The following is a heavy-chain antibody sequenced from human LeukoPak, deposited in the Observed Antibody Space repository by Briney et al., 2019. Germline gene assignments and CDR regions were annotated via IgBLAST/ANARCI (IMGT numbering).Heavy chain of an antibody. D-gene: IGHD1-26*01. CDR1: GGSFSGYY. CDR3: ASRAVMGATSPSSDY. J-gene: IGHJ4*02. V-gene: IGHV4-34*01. CDR2: INHSGST. Sequence: SETLSLTCAVYGGSFSGYYWSWIRQPPGKGLEWIGEINHSGSTNYNPSLKSRDTISVDTSKNQFSLKLSSVTAADTAVYYCASRAVMGATSPSSDYWGQGTLVTVSS.